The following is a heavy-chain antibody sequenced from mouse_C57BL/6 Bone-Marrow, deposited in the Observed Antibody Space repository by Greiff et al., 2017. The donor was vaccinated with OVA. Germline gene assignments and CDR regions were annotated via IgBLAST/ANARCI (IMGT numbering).Heavy chain of an antibody. CDR1: GYSFTGYY. V-gene: IGHV1-42*01. D-gene: IGHD1-1*01. Sequence: VQLQQSGPELVKPGASVKISCKASGYSFTGYYMNWVKQSPEKSLEWIGEINPSTGGTTYNQKFKAKATLTVDKSSSTAYMQLKSLTSEDSAVYYGARQEINYYGSRSFAYWGQGTLVTVSA. CDR3: ARQEINYYGSRSFAY. J-gene: IGHJ3*01. CDR2: INPSTGGT.